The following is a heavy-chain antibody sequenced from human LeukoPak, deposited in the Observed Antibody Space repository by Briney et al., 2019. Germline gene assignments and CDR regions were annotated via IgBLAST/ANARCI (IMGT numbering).Heavy chain of an antibody. CDR1: GGSFSGYY. CDR2: INHSGST. D-gene: IGHD3-22*01. V-gene: IGHV4-34*01. J-gene: IGHJ3*02. Sequence: PSETLSLTCAVYGGSFSGYYWSWIRQPPGKGLEWSGEINHSGSTNYTPSLKSRVTISVDTSKNQFSLKLSYVTAADTAVYYCASSVYYDSSGSVAFDIWGEGTRVTVSS. CDR3: ASSVYYDSSGSVAFDI.